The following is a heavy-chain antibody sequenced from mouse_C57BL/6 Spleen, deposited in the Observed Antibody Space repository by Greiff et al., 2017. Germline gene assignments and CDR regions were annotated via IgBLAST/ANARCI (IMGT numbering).Heavy chain of an antibody. CDR3: ARSPIYYGHFDY. Sequence: EVQLQESGPGLVKPSQSLSLTCSVTGYSITSGYYWNWIRQFPGNKLEWMGYISYDGSNNYNQSLKNRISITRDTSKNQFFLKLNSVTTEDTATYYCARSPIYYGHFDYWGQGTTLTVSS. CDR1: GYSITSGYY. V-gene: IGHV3-6*01. CDR2: ISYDGSN. J-gene: IGHJ2*01. D-gene: IGHD2-1*01.